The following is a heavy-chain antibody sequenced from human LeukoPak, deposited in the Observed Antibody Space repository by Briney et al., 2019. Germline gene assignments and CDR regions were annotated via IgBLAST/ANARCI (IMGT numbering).Heavy chain of an antibody. V-gene: IGHV3-7*01. CDR1: GFSSSTYW. D-gene: IGHD3-10*01. Sequence: GGSLRLSCETSGFSSSTYWMSWVRQAPGKGLEWVANIRPDGSEKYYVDSVKGRFTISRDIAKQSVFLQMTSLRVEDTAVYYCARLSAMVRGPEDIFYFEYWGLGTLVTVSS. J-gene: IGHJ4*02. CDR2: IRPDGSEK. CDR3: ARLSAMVRGPEDIFYFEY.